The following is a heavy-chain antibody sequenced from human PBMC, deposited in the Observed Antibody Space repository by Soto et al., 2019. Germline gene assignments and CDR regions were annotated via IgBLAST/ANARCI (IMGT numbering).Heavy chain of an antibody. D-gene: IGHD1-1*01. Sequence: SETLSLTCTVSGASISGFYWSWIRKSAGKGLEWIGRIYATGTTDYNPSLKSRVMMSVDTSKKQFSPKLRSVTAADAAVYYCVRDGTKTLRDWFDPWGQGISVTVSS. CDR2: IYATGTT. V-gene: IGHV4-4*07. J-gene: IGHJ5*02. CDR3: VRDGTKTLRDWFDP. CDR1: GASISGFY.